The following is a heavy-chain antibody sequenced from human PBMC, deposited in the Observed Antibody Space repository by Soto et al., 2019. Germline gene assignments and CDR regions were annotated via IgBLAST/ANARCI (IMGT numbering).Heavy chain of an antibody. J-gene: IGHJ6*02. D-gene: IGHD2-15*01. CDR1: GYTFTGYY. CDR3: AIGYCSGGSCYSGAQIYYYGMDV. V-gene: IGHV1-2*02. Sequence: GASVKVSCKASGYTFTGYYMHWVRQAPGQGLEWMGWINPNSGGTNYAQKFQGRVTMTRDTSISTAYMELSRLRSDDTAVYYCAIGYCSGGSCYSGAQIYYYGMDVWGPATTVTVSS. CDR2: INPNSGGT.